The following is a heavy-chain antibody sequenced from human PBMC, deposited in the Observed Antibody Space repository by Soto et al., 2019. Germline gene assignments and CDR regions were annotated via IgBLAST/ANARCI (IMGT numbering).Heavy chain of an antibody. CDR3: ARMYSYDSSGYLSPPYGMDV. Sequence: SVKVSCKASGGTFSSYAISWVRQAPGQGLEWMGGIIPIFGTADYAQKFQGRVTITADESTSTAYMELSSLRSEDTAVYYCARMYSYDSSGYLSPPYGMDVWGQGTTVTVS. J-gene: IGHJ6*02. CDR2: IIPIFGTA. CDR1: GGTFSSYA. D-gene: IGHD3-22*01. V-gene: IGHV1-69*13.